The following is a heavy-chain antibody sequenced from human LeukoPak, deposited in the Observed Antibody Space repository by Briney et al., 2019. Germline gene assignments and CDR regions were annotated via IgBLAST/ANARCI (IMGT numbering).Heavy chain of an antibody. CDR3: ARDAGYGGNSDY. CDR2: INRDGSDK. CDR1: GFTFNMYW. Sequence: GGSLRLTCAASGFTFNMYWMTWVRQAPGKGLESVAYINRDGSDKYYVDSVKGRFTVSRDNAKNSLYLQMNSLRAEDTAVYYCARDAGYGGNSDYWGQGTLVTVSS. J-gene: IGHJ4*02. D-gene: IGHD4-23*01. V-gene: IGHV3-7*01.